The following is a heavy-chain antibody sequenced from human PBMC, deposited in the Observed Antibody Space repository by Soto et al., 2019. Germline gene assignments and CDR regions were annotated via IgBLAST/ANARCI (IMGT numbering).Heavy chain of an antibody. CDR1: GDSFNDYY. CDR3: ARESGGATATLDYSYFYMDV. CDR2: INPNGGVT. D-gene: IGHD1-26*01. Sequence: QVQLVQSGAEVRKPGASVTVSCRSSGDSFNDYYIHWVRQAPGQGFGWMGWINPNGGVTKYAQKFQGGVSMTRDASIRTVYMQLSRLRSDDTAVDYCARESGGATATLDYSYFYMDVWGTGTTVTVSS. V-gene: IGHV1-2*02. J-gene: IGHJ6*03.